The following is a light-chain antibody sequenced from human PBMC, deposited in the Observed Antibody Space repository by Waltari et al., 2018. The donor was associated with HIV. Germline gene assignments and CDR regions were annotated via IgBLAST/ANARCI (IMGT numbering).Light chain of an antibody. CDR1: SSNIGDNT. V-gene: IGLV1-44*01. CDR3: STWQDGLNGVL. J-gene: IGLJ2*01. Sequence: QYVLTQPPSASGTFGQRVAISCSGSSSNIGDNTVNWYQQVPGAAPNLLIFNDDQRPSVVPDRFSGSKSGTSASLAINGLQSEDEGTYYCSTWQDGLNGVLFGGGTELAVL. CDR2: NDD.